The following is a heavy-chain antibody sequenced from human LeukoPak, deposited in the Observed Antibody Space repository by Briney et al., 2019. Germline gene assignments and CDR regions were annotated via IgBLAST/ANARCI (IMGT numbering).Heavy chain of an antibody. Sequence: PGGSLRLSCAASGFTFSSYWMHWVRQAPGKGLVWVSRINSDGSSITYADSVKGRFTISRDNAKNPLYLQMNSLRVEDTAVYYWAREGRVSGYDFDCWGQGTLVTVSS. CDR2: INSDGSSI. CDR3: AREGRVSGYDFDC. CDR1: GFTFSSYW. V-gene: IGHV3-74*03. D-gene: IGHD5-12*01. J-gene: IGHJ4*02.